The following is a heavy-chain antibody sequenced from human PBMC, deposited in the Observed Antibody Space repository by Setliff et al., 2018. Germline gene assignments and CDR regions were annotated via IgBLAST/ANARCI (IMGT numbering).Heavy chain of an antibody. V-gene: IGHV1-18*01. D-gene: IGHD6-19*01. CDR2: INPNNGKT. CDR3: ARDGVAGLPVD. CDR1: GYTFTSYG. Sequence: ASVKVSCKASGYTFTSYGISWVRQAPGQGLEWMGWINPNNGKTNYAQKIQGRVTMTTDTSTSTAYMDLRSLRSDDTAAYYCARDGVAGLPVDWGQGTLVTVSS. J-gene: IGHJ4*02.